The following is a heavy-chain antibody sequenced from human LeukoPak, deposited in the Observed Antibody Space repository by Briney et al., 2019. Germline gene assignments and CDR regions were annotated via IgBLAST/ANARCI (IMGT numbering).Heavy chain of an antibody. J-gene: IGHJ4*02. CDR1: GFSFSSYW. CDR2: IKQDESEK. D-gene: IGHD5-18*01. Sequence: GGSLRLSCEGSGFSFSSYWMTWVRQSPGKGPEWVANIKQDESEKYTVDSVKGRFTISRDNAKNSLYLQMNSLRAEDTAVYYCARDRGYSYGWYFDYWGQGTLVTVSS. CDR3: ARDRGYSYGWYFDY. V-gene: IGHV3-7*01.